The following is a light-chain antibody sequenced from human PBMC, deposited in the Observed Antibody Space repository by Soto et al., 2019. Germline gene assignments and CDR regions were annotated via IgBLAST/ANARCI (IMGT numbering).Light chain of an antibody. J-gene: IGLJ2*01. CDR3: CSYAGYSTSAV. V-gene: IGLV2-23*01. CDR2: EGG. CDR1: SSYGGSYNL. Sequence: QSALTQPAYVSGSPGQSITISCTGTSSYGGSYNLVSWYQQHPGKAPKVTIYEGGKRPSGVSNRFSGSKSGITASLTISGLKDEDEAEYYCCSYAGYSTSAVFGGGTKVTVL.